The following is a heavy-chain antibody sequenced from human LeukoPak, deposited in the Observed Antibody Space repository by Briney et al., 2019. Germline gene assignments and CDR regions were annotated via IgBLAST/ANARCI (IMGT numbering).Heavy chain of an antibody. D-gene: IGHD3-22*01. CDR3: AKDIGSDDSSGYYYSLFDY. Sequence: GGSLRLSCAASGFTFSSYAMSWVRQAPGKGLEWVSAVSGSGGSTYYADSVKGRFTISRDNSKNTLYLQMNSLRAEDTAVYYCAKDIGSDDSSGYYYSLFDYWGQGTLVTVSS. J-gene: IGHJ4*02. CDR2: VSGSGGST. V-gene: IGHV3-23*01. CDR1: GFTFSSYA.